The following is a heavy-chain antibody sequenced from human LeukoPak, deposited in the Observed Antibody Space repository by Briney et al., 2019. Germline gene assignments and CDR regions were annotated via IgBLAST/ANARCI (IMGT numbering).Heavy chain of an antibody. CDR3: ARDGDDYGGQFDY. V-gene: IGHV4-59*01. D-gene: IGHD4-23*01. CDR1: GGSISSYY. CDR2: IYYSGST. J-gene: IGHJ4*02. Sequence: SETLSLTCTVSGGSISSYYWSWIRQPPGKGLEWIGYIYYSGSTNYNPSLKSRVTISVDTSKNQFSLKLSSVTAADTAVCYCARDGDDYGGQFDYWGQGTLVTVFS.